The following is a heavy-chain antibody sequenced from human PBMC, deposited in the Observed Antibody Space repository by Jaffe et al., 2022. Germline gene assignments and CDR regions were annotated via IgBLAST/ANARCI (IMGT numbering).Heavy chain of an antibody. J-gene: IGHJ4*02. CDR1: GFTFSSHA. D-gene: IGHD6-19*01. CDR2: ITSNSRAA. V-gene: IGHV3-23*01. Sequence: EVQLLESGGGLVQPGESLRLSCAASGFTFSSHAMGWVRQAPGKGLEWVSSITSNSRAAYYADSVKGRFSISRDNSKNTLYLQMSSLRDEDTAVYHCILCDSGWVGDNWGQGTLVTVSS. CDR3: ILCDSGWVGDN.